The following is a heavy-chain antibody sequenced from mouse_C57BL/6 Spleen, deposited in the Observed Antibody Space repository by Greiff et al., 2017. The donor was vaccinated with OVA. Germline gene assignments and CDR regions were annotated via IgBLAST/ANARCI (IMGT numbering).Heavy chain of an antibody. J-gene: IGHJ4*01. CDR2: IWGVGST. V-gene: IGHV2-6*01. CDR3: AMHYYGSSTVAMDY. D-gene: IGHD1-1*01. Sequence: QVQLQQSGPGLVAPSQSLSITCTVSGFSLTSYGVDWVRQSPGKGLEWLGVIWGVGSTNYNSALKSRLSISKDNSTSQVFLKMNSLQTDDTARYYCAMHYYGSSTVAMDYWGQGTSVTVSS. CDR1: GFSLTSYG.